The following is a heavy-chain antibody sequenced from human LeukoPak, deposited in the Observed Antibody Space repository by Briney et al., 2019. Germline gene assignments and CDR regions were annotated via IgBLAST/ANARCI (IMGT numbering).Heavy chain of an antibody. CDR3: ARDAGIAAPVDY. J-gene: IGHJ4*02. CDR2: ISNNGGSS. V-gene: IGHV3-64*01. D-gene: IGHD6-6*01. CDR1: GFTFSSYA. Sequence: GSLRLSCVASGFTFSSYAMHWVRQAPGKGLEYVSAISNNGGSSYYANSVKGRFTISGDNAKNSLYLQMNSLRAEDTAVYYCARDAGIAAPVDYWGQGTLVTVSS.